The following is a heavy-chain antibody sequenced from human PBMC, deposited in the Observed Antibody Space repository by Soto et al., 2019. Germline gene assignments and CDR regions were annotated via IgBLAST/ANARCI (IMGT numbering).Heavy chain of an antibody. CDR3: VKDKLNAVFVGAFHI. V-gene: IGHV3-9*01. J-gene: IGHJ3*02. Sequence: EVQLVEFGGGLILPGMSLRLSCAASGFSFDDYAMHWVRQAPGKGLEWVSGIGWNSGNIGYADSVKGRFTISRDNAKDSLYLQMNSLRVEDTALYYCVKDKLNAVFVGAFHIWGQGTMVTVSS. CDR2: IGWNSGNI. CDR1: GFSFDDYA. D-gene: IGHD2-8*01.